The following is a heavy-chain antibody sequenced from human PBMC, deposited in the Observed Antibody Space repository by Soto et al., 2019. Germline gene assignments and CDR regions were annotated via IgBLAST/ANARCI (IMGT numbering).Heavy chain of an antibody. V-gene: IGHV5-51*01. CDR1: GYSFTSYW. D-gene: IGHD3-10*01. CDR2: IYPGDSDT. Sequence: GESLKISCKGSGYSFTSYWIGWVRQMPGKGLEWMGIIYPGDSDTRYSPSFQGQVTISADKSISTAYLQWSSLKASDTAMYYCARRKRYYYGSGRYYIHYYYYGMDVWGQGTTVTVSS. CDR3: ARRKRYYYGSGRYYIHYYYYGMDV. J-gene: IGHJ6*02.